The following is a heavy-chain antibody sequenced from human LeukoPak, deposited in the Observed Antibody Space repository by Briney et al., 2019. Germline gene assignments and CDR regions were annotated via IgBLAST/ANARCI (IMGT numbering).Heavy chain of an antibody. D-gene: IGHD2-21*01. CDR3: AHTPSFTY. Sequence: SGPTLVKPRQTLTLTCTFSGFSLSTSGMGVGWFRQPPGKALEWLTLIYWDDDKRYSQSLSSGLAITKDTSKNQVVLTMTNVDPMDTATYYCAHTPSFTYWGQGTLVTVSS. CDR1: GFSLSTSGMG. V-gene: IGHV2-5*02. J-gene: IGHJ4*02. CDR2: IYWDDDK.